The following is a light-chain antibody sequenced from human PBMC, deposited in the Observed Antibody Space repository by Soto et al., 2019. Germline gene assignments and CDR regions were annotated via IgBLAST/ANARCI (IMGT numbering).Light chain of an antibody. Sequence: AIQMTQSPSSLSASVGDRVIITCRASQGIKNALGWYQQKPGKAPKLLIYAASSSQGGVPSRFSGSGSGTDFTLSISSLQPEDFATYYCLQDHSYPLTFGQGTKVEIK. CDR3: LQDHSYPLT. CDR1: QGIKNA. J-gene: IGKJ1*01. V-gene: IGKV1-6*01. CDR2: AAS.